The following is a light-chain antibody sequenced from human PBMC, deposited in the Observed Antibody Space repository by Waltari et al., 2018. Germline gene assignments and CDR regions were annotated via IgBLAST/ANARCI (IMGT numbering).Light chain of an antibody. CDR2: DNS. Sequence: SSVVTQPPSVSLAPGKTATITCGGDDLGRTNVCWDQRRPGQALVLVVYDNSDRSSGVPERFSGSNYGDTATLTISRVEVGDEADFYCQVWDSTTDHAIFGGGTKLTVL. J-gene: IGLJ2*01. V-gene: IGLV3-21*03. CDR3: QVWDSTTDHAI. CDR1: DLGRTN.